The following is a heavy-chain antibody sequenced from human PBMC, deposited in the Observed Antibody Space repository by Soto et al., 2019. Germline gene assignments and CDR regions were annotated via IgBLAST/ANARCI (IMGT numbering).Heavy chain of an antibody. J-gene: IGHJ6*02. D-gene: IGHD3-22*01. CDR1: GGSFSGYY. CDR3: ARGGGSGYYWGYYYYGMDV. CDR2: INHSGST. V-gene: IGHV4-34*01. Sequence: PSETLSLTCAVYGGSFSGYYWSWIRQPPGKWLEWIGEINHSGSTNYNPSLKSRVTISVDTSKNQFSLKLSSVTAADTAVYYCARGGGSGYYWGYYYYGMDVWGQGXTVTVYS.